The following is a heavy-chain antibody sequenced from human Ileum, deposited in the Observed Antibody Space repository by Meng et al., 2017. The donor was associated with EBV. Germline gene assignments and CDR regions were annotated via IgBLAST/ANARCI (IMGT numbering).Heavy chain of an antibody. CDR2: SNYAGST. J-gene: IGHJ4*02. D-gene: IGHD6-19*01. Sequence: QWHLQQWGGGLVKSSGTLSLTGAVYGGSFSGYYWTWIRQAPGRGLELIGESNYAGSTNYNPSLKSRVTISVDTSKKQFSLNLTSVTAADTAVYYCARVMRRVNYNSGWYAKFWGQGNLVTVSS. V-gene: IGHV4-34*01. CDR3: ARVMRRVNYNSGWYAKF. CDR1: GGSFSGYY.